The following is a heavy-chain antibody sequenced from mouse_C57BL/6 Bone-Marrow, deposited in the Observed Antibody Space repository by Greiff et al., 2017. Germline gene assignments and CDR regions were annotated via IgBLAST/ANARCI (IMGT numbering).Heavy chain of an antibody. CDR1: GFNIKDDY. J-gene: IGHJ3*01. Sequence: EVQLQESGAELVRPGASVKLSCTASGFNIKDDYMHWVKQRPEQGLEWIGWIDPENGDTEYASKFQGKATITADTSSNTAYLQRSSLTSEDTAVYYCTTYGSSFAWFAYWGQGTLVTVAA. D-gene: IGHD1-1*01. CDR2: IDPENGDT. V-gene: IGHV14-4*01. CDR3: TTYGSSFAWFAY.